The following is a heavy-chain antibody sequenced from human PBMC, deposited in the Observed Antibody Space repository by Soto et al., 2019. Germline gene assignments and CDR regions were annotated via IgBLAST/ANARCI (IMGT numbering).Heavy chain of an antibody. CDR2: IWYDGSNK. CDR1: GFSFSSYG. J-gene: IGHJ4*02. D-gene: IGHD6-19*01. CDR3: ARERSSGLGF. Sequence: QVQLVESGGGVVQPGRSLRLSCATSGFSFSSYGMHWVRQAPGKGLEWVAVIWYDGSNKYYVDSVKGRFTISRDNSKNTLYLQMNSLRVEDTAVYYCARERSSGLGFWGQGTLVTV. V-gene: IGHV3-33*01.